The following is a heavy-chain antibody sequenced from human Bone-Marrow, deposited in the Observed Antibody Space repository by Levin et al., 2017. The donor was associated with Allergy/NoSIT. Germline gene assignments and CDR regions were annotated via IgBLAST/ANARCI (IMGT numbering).Heavy chain of an antibody. CDR3: AKTHQNQNQNDLSCDV. CDR2: IRGSGTPT. Sequence: QSGGSLRLSCAASGFIFSNYVMSWVRQPPGKGLEWVASIRGSGTPTYYADSVQGRFTISRDDSKRTLHLQMDSVRVEDTAVYYCAKTHQNQNQNDLSCDVWGQGTLVTVSS. J-gene: IGHJ4*02. V-gene: IGHV3-23*01. D-gene: IGHD3-3*01. CDR1: GFIFSNYV.